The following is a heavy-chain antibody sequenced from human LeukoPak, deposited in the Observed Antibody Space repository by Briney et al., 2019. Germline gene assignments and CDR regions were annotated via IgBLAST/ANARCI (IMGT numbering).Heavy chain of an antibody. J-gene: IGHJ4*02. V-gene: IGHV3-30*03. CDR3: AIIGYEDYFDY. CDR1: GFTFSSYG. D-gene: IGHD5-12*01. Sequence: QTGGSLRLSCAVSGFTFSSYGMHWVRQAPGKGLEWVAVISFDGSNKYYADSVKGRFTISRDNSKNTPYLQMNSLRAEDTAVYYCAIIGYEDYFDYWGQGTLVTVSS. CDR2: ISFDGSNK.